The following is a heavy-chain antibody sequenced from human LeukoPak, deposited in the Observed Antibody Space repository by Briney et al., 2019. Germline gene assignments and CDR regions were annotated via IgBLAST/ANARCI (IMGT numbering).Heavy chain of an antibody. V-gene: IGHV1-18*01. Sequence: ASVKVSCKASGYTFTSCGISWVRQAPGQGLEWMGWISAYNGNTNYAQKLQGRVTMTTDTSTSTAYMELRSLRSDDTAVYYCARAGRGIWFGEFDYWGQGTLVTVSS. D-gene: IGHD3-10*01. CDR2: ISAYNGNT. CDR3: ARAGRGIWFGEFDY. J-gene: IGHJ4*02. CDR1: GYTFTSCG.